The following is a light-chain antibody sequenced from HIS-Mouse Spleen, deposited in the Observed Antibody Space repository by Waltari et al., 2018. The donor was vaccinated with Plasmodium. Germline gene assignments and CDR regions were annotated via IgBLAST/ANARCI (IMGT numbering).Light chain of an antibody. CDR2: RNN. V-gene: IGLV1-47*01. J-gene: IGLJ3*02. Sequence: QSVLTQPPSASGTPGQRVTISSSGSSSHTGSNYVYWYQQLPGTAPKLLIYRNNRRPSGVPDRFSGSKSGTSASLAISGLRSEDEADYYCAAWDDSLSGWVFGGGTKLTVL. CDR3: AAWDDSLSGWV. CDR1: SSHTGSNY.